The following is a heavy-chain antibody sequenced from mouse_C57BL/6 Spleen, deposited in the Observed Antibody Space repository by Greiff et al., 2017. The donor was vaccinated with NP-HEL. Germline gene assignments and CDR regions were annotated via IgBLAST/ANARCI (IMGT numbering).Heavy chain of an antibody. CDR1: GYTFTSYW. V-gene: IGHV1-55*01. CDR3: ARGEELRYYFDY. D-gene: IGHD1-1*01. Sequence: QVQLQQPGAELVKPGASVKMSCKASGYTFTSYWITWVKQRPGQGLEWIGDIYPGSGSTNYNEKFKSKATLTVATSSRTAYMQLSSRTSEDSAVYYCARGEELRYYFDYWGQGTTLTVSS. J-gene: IGHJ2*01. CDR2: IYPGSGST.